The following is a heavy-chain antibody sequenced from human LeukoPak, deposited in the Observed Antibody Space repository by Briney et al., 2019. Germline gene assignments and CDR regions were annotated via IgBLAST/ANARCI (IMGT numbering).Heavy chain of an antibody. CDR1: SGSISSYD. CDR3: ARLTSSWYQDWYFDL. J-gene: IGHJ2*01. D-gene: IGHD6-13*01. V-gene: IGHV4-4*07. CDR2: IYTSGSP. Sequence: SETLSLTCTVSSGSISSYDWSWIRQPAGKGLEWIGRIYTSGSPNYNPSLKGRVTMSVDTSKNQFSLKLSSVTAADTAVYYCARLTSSWYQDWYFDLWGRGTLVTVSS.